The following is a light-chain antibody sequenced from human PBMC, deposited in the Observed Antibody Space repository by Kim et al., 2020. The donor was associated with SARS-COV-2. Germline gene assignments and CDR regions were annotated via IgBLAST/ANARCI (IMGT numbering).Light chain of an antibody. CDR1: QSVSSY. CDR2: DAS. Sequence: WSPGERATLSCRASQSVSSYLAWYQQKPGQAPRLLIYDASNRATGIPPRFSGSGSGTDFTLIISSLESEDFAVYYCQQRRNWPPTFGGGTKVDIK. J-gene: IGKJ4*01. V-gene: IGKV3-11*01. CDR3: QQRRNWPPT.